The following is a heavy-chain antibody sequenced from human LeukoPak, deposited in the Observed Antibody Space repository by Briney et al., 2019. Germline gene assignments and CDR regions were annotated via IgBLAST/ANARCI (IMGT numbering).Heavy chain of an antibody. CDR2: ISSNGGST. J-gene: IGHJ4*02. CDR1: GFTFSSYA. CDR3: ARDRGYGGNSPFDY. Sequence: PGGSLRLSCAASGFTFSSYAMHWVRQAPGKGLEYVSAISSNGGSTYYANSVKGRFTTSRDNSKNTLYLQMGSLRAEDMAVYYCARDRGYGGNSPFDYWGQGTLVTVSS. D-gene: IGHD4-23*01. V-gene: IGHV3-64*01.